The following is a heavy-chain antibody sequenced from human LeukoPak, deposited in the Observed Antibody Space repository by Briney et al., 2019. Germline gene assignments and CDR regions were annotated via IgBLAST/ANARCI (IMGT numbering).Heavy chain of an antibody. D-gene: IGHD4-23*01. V-gene: IGHV1-18*01. CDR2: ISAYNGNT. J-gene: IGHJ4*02. CDR1: GYTFTSYG. Sequence: ASVKVSCKASGYTFTSYGVSWVRQAPGQGLEWMGWISAYNGNTNYAQKLQGRVTMTTDTSTSTAYMELRSLRSDDTAVYYCARGPTTVVKGTIDYWGQGTLVTVSS. CDR3: ARGPTTVVKGTIDY.